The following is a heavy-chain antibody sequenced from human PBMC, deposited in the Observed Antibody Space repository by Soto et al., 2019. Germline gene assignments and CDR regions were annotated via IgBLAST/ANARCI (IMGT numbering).Heavy chain of an antibody. CDR2: ISGNGGSA. J-gene: IGHJ4*02. V-gene: IGHV3-23*01. CDR3: AKGGFCSGATCYVDY. CDR1: VFTFSIYA. D-gene: IGHD2-15*01. Sequence: PGGSLRLSCAASVFTFSIYAMNWVRQAPGKGLEWVSAISGNGGSAYYADSVKGRFTFSRDNSKNTLFLQMNSLRDEDTAVYYCAKGGFCSGATCYVDYWGQGTLVTVSS.